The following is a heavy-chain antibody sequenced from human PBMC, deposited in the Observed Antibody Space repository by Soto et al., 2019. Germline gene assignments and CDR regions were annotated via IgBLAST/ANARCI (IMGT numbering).Heavy chain of an antibody. D-gene: IGHD6-13*01. Sequence: GESLKISCKGSGYSFTSYWIGWVRQMPGKGLEWMGIIYPGDSDTRYSPSFQGQGTISADKSISTAYLQWSSLKASDTARYYCARHRTDSSSWYYFDYWGQGTLVTVSS. J-gene: IGHJ4*02. V-gene: IGHV5-51*01. CDR3: ARHRTDSSSWYYFDY. CDR1: GYSFTSYW. CDR2: IYPGDSDT.